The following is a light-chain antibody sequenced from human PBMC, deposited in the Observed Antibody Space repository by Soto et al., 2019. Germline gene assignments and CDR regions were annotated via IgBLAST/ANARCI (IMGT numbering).Light chain of an antibody. CDR3: QKYNSAPLT. Sequence: DIQMTQSPSSLSASVGDRVTITCRASQGISNYLAWYQQKPGKVPKLLIYAASTLQSGVPSRFSGSGSGTDFTLTISSLQPEDGATYYCQKYNSAPLTFGAGTKVDIK. CDR1: QGISNY. CDR2: AAS. V-gene: IGKV1-27*01. J-gene: IGKJ3*01.